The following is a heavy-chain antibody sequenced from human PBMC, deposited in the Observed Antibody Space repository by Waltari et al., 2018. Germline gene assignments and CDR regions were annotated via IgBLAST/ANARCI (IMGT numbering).Heavy chain of an antibody. V-gene: IGHV3-74*03. CDR2: ISSDASDT. D-gene: IGHD1-1*01. CDR1: GFTFSTYW. CDR3: ARVARRTYRSPVPGRHYYYGMDV. Sequence: EEQLVESGGGLVQPGDSLSLSCAASGFTFSTYWMNWVRQAPGMGPLWVSRISSDASDTAYADSVKGRFTISRDNAKNTLYLQMNRLRAEDTAVYYCARVARRTYRSPVPGRHYYYGMDVWGQGTTVTVSS. J-gene: IGHJ6*02.